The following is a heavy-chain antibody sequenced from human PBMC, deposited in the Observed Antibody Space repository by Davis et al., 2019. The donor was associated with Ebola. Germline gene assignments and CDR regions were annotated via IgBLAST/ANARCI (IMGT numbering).Heavy chain of an antibody. D-gene: IGHD4-17*01. CDR2: ISGSGGRT. CDR1: GFTFSSYA. J-gene: IGHJ4*02. Sequence: GESLKISCAASGFTFSSYAMSWVRQAPGKGLEWVSAISGSGGRTYYADSVKGQFTISRDNSKNTLYLQMNSLRAEDTAVYYCARDRQKNYGDYVPSLVYWGQGTLVTVSS. CDR3: ARDRQKNYGDYVPSLVY. V-gene: IGHV3-23*01.